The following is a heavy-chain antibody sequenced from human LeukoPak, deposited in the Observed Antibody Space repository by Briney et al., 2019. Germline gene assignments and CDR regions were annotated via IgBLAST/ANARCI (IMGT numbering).Heavy chain of an antibody. J-gene: IGHJ4*02. Sequence: GASVKVSCKASGGTFSSYAISWVRQAPGQGLEWMGRIIPILGIANYAQKFQGRVTITADKSTSTAYMELSSLRSEDTAVYYCARSGLYYYDSSGYYFDYWGQGTLATVSS. CDR1: GGTFSSYA. D-gene: IGHD3-22*01. CDR2: IIPILGIA. CDR3: ARSGLYYYDSSGYYFDY. V-gene: IGHV1-69*04.